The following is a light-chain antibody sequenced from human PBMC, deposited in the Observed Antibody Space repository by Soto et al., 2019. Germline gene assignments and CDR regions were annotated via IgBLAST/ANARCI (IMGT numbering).Light chain of an antibody. CDR2: EVN. CDR1: SSDVGGYNY. J-gene: IGLJ2*01. V-gene: IGLV2-8*01. CDR3: SSFEASNNLL. Sequence: QSVLTQPPSASGSPGQSVTISCTGTSSDVGGYNYVSWYRQHPGKAPKLMIYEVNKRPSGVPDRFSGAKSGNTAFLTVSGLQVEDEADYYCSSFEASNNLLFGGGTKLTVL.